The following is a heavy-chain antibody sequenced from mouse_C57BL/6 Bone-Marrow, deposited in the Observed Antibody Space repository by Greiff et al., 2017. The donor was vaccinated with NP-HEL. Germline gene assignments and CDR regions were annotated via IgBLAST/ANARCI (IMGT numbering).Heavy chain of an antibody. CDR3: ARGVFYYGSSHYYAMDY. Sequence: VQLQQSGPELVKPGASVKISCKASGYTFTDYYMNWVKQSHGKSLEWIGDINPNNGGTSYNQKFKGKATLTVDKSSSTAYMELRSLTSEDSAVYYCARGVFYYGSSHYYAMDYWGQGTSVTVSS. V-gene: IGHV1-26*01. CDR2: INPNNGGT. D-gene: IGHD1-1*01. CDR1: GYTFTDYY. J-gene: IGHJ4*01.